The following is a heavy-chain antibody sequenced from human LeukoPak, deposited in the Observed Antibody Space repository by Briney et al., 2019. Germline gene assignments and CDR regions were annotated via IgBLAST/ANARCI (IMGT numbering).Heavy chain of an antibody. D-gene: IGHD4-17*01. J-gene: IGHJ5*02. CDR3: ARGSWRFDNGDSGFDP. CDR1: GFTFSSYW. V-gene: IGHV3-74*01. Sequence: GGSLRLSCAASGFTFSSYWMHWVRQAPGKGLVWVSRINSDGSSTSYADSVKGRFTISRDNSKNTLYLQMNSLRTEDTAVYYCARGSWRFDNGDSGFDPWGQGTLVTVSS. CDR2: INSDGSST.